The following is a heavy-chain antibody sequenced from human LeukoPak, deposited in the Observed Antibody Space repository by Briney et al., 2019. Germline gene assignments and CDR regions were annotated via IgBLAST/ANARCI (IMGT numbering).Heavy chain of an antibody. J-gene: IGHJ4*02. D-gene: IGHD6-19*01. CDR3: AREKFLEWYAVAGTFGYFDY. CDR1: GFTFSSYW. V-gene: IGHV3-7*01. Sequence: GGSLRLSFAASGFTFSSYWVSWVRQAPGKGLEWVANLKQDGGEKYYVDSVKGRFTISRDNAKNSLSLQMNSLRAEDTAVYYCAREKFLEWYAVAGTFGYFDYWGQGTLVTVSS. CDR2: LKQDGGEK.